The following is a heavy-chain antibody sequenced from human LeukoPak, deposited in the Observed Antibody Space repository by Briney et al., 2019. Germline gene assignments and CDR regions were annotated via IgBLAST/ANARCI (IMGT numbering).Heavy chain of an antibody. D-gene: IGHD3-10*01. CDR3: ASLRDDYYGSGPGQGGMDV. Sequence: SETLSLTCAVYGGSFSGYYWSWIRQPPGKGLEWIGEINHSGSTSYNPSLKSRVTISVDTSKNQFSLKLSSVTAADTAVYYCASLRDDYYGSGPGQGGMDVWGQRTTVTVSS. V-gene: IGHV4-34*01. CDR1: GGSFSGYY. CDR2: INHSGST. J-gene: IGHJ6*02.